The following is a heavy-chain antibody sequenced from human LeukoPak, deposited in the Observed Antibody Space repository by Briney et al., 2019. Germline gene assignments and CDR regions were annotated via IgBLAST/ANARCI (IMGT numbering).Heavy chain of an antibody. CDR3: VRGGSPPTSTWSLDE. V-gene: IGHV3-30*03. J-gene: IGHJ4*02. Sequence: GGSLRLSCVASGFTFSNFGVHWVRQAPGKGLEWVAVISYNGHYEYYGESVKGRSTISRDNSKNTVSLQMDNLRIEDTAVYYCVRGGSPPTSTWSLDEWGQGTLVSVSS. CDR1: GFTFSNFG. D-gene: IGHD1-26*01. CDR2: ISYNGHYE.